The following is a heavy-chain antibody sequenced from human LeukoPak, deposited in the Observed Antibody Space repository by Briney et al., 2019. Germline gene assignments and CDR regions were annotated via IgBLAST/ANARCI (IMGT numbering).Heavy chain of an antibody. CDR1: GYSFSSNRAS. D-gene: IGHD7-27*01. Sequence: SQTLSLTCAISGYSFSSNRASWNWIRQSPSRGLEWLGRTYYRSKWYFDYAVSVKSRITISSDTSKNQFSLHLNSVTPEDTAVYYCARGPNWDFDYWGQGTLVTVSS. CDR2: TYYRSKWYF. J-gene: IGHJ4*02. CDR3: ARGPNWDFDY. V-gene: IGHV6-1*01.